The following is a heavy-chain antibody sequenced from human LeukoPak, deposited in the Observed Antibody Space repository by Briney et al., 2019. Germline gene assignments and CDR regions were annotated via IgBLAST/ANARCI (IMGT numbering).Heavy chain of an antibody. CDR3: AKVRGYDILTGYYSRYLDY. V-gene: IGHV3-23*01. CDR1: GFTFSSYA. CDR2: ISGSGGST. Sequence: GGSLRLSCAASGFTFSSYAMSWVRQAPGKGLEWVSAISGSGGSTYYADSVKGRFTISRDNSKNTLYLQMNSLRAEDTAVYYCAKVRGYDILTGYYSRYLDYWGQGTLVTVSS. D-gene: IGHD3-9*01. J-gene: IGHJ4*02.